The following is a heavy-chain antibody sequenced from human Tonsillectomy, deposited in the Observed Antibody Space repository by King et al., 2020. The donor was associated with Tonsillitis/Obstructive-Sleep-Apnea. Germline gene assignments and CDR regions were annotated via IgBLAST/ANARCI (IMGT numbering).Heavy chain of an antibody. V-gene: IGHV4-31*01. CDR2: IYYSGST. CDR1: GGSISSGGYY. J-gene: IGHJ4*02. Sequence: VQLQESGPGLVKPSQTLSLTCTVSGGSISSGGYYWSWIRQHPGQGLEWIGYIYYSGSTYYNPSLKSLVTISVDTSKNQFSLKLSSVTAADTAVYYCARGSHGDLLDYWGQGTLVTVSS. CDR3: ARGSHGDLLDY. D-gene: IGHD4-17*01.